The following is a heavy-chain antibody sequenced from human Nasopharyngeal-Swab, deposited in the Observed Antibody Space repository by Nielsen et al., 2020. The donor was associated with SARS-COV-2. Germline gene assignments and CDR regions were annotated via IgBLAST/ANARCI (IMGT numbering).Heavy chain of an antibody. V-gene: IGHV3-48*02. CDR1: EFTMSRNG. CDR2: ISSSSSTS. D-gene: IGHD1-26*01. CDR3: ARDVAIVGATLEN. Sequence: GESLKISCAASEFTMSRNGMHWVRQALGKGLEWVAYISSSSSTSYYADSVKGRFTISRDNPKNSLYLQMNSLRDEDTALYYCARDVAIVGATLENWGQGTLVTVSS. J-gene: IGHJ4*02.